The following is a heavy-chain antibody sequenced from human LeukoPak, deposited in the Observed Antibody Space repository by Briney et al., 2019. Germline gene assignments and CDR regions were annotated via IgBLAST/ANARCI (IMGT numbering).Heavy chain of an antibody. CDR3: ARDLTYDYVWGSYRGNDAFDI. Sequence: PGGSLRLSCAASGFTFSSYSMNWVRQAPGKGLEWVSSISSSSSYIYYADSVKGRFTISRDNAKNPLYLQMNSLRAEDTAVYYCARDLTYDYVWGSYRGNDAFDIWGQGTMVTVSS. CDR2: ISSSSSYI. J-gene: IGHJ3*02. D-gene: IGHD3-16*02. CDR1: GFTFSSYS. V-gene: IGHV3-21*01.